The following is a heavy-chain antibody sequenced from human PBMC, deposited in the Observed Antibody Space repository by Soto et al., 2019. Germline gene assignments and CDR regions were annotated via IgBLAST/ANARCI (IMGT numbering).Heavy chain of an antibody. D-gene: IGHD4-17*01. J-gene: IGHJ4*02. CDR1: GFTFSDYG. V-gene: IGHV3-30*03. Sequence: QVQLVESGGGVVQPGRSLRLSCAASGFTFSDYGMHWVRQAPGKGLEWVAVISYRGGNTYYADSVKGRFTISRDNSRNTLYLQMNSLRPDDTAVFYCVRDLSDGDYTFDSWGQGTLVTVSS. CDR2: ISYRGGNT. CDR3: VRDLSDGDYTFDS.